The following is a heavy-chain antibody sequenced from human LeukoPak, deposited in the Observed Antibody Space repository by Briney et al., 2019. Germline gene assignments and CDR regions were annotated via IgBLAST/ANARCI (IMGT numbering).Heavy chain of an antibody. CDR3: ARRAYCNGDCTRHYSYYYSMDV. V-gene: IGHV5-51*01. CDR1: GYSFSTYW. CDR2: IYPGSSDT. J-gene: IGHJ6*02. Sequence: GESLKISCRGSGYSFSTYWIGWVRQMPGKGLEWMGIIYPGSSDTRYSPTFQGQVTISADKSISTAYLQWSSLKASDTAMYYCARRAYCNGDCTRHYSYYYSMDVWGQGTTVTVSS. D-gene: IGHD2-21*02.